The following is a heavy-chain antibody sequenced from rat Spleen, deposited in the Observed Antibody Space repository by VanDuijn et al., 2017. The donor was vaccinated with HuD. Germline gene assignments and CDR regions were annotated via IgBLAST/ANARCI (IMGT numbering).Heavy chain of an antibody. V-gene: IGHV5-19*01. J-gene: IGHJ2*01. Sequence: EVQLVKSGGGLVQPGRSLKLSCAASGFTFSNYGMHWIRQAPTKGLEWVASISPSGGSTYYRDSVKGRFTISRDNAKSTLYLLMNSLRSEDTATYYCARHEDYGGYSRDYFGYWGQGVMVTVSS. CDR3: ARHEDYGGYSRDYFGY. CDR1: GFTFSNYG. CDR2: ISPSGGST. D-gene: IGHD1-11*01.